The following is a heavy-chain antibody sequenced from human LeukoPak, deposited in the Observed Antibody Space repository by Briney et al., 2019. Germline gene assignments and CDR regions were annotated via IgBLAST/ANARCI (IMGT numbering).Heavy chain of an antibody. CDR2: INHSGST. J-gene: IGHJ4*02. V-gene: IGHV4-4*02. CDR3: ARAYSGYDQSLDY. CDR1: GGSISSSNW. Sequence: SGTLSLTCAVSGGSISSSNWWSWVRQPPGKGLEWIGEINHSGSTNYNPSLKSRVTISVDKSKNQFSLKLSSVTAADTAVYYCARAYSGYDQSLDYWGQGTLVTVSS. D-gene: IGHD5-12*01.